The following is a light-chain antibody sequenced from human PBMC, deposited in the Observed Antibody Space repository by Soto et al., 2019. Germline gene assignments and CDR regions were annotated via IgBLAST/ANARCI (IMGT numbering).Light chain of an antibody. Sequence: DIQVTQSPSTLSASIGDRVSITCRASQSISKWLAWYQQKPGKAPKLLIYGASSLEGGVPSRFSGSGSGTDFTLTISSLQPDDFATYYCQQYSSSATFGQGTKVDIK. CDR3: QQYSSSAT. CDR1: QSISKW. V-gene: IGKV1-5*01. J-gene: IGKJ1*01. CDR2: GAS.